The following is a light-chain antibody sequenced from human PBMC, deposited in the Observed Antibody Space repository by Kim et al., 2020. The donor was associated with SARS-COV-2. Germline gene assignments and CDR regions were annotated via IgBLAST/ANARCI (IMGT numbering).Light chain of an antibody. CDR1: QSVSSN. V-gene: IGKV3D-15*01. Sequence: VSPRERVTLSCTASQSVSSNLAWYQHKPGQAPRLLIYGASTRASGIPARFSGSASQTEFTLTINTLQSEDVAVYYCQHSDNWPPFTFGQGTKLEI. J-gene: IGKJ2*01. CDR3: QHSDNWPPFT. CDR2: GAS.